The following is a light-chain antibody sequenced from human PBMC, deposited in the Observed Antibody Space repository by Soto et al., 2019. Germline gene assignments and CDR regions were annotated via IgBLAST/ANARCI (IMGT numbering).Light chain of an antibody. CDR2: EVT. CDR3: GSYTTSVYV. V-gene: IGLV2-14*01. CDR1: SSDVGSYNY. J-gene: IGLJ1*01. Sequence: QSALTQPASVSGSPGQSITISCTGTSSDVGSYNYVSWYQQRPGKAPKLMIYEVTNRPSGVSDRFSGSKSGNTASLTISGLQYEDEADYYCGSYTTSVYVFGTGTKLTVL.